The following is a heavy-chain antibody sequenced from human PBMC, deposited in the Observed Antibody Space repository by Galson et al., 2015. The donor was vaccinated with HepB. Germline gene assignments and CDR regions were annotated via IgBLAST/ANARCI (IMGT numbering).Heavy chain of an antibody. CDR1: GFTFSSYW. D-gene: IGHD4-23*01. CDR2: INSDGSST. J-gene: IGHJ4*02. CDR3: ASAGHYGGNIIDS. Sequence: SLRLSCAVSGFTFSSYWMHWVRQAPGKGLVWVSRINSDGSSTSYADSVKGRFTISRGNAKNTLYLQMNSLRVEDTAVYYCASAGHYGGNIIDSWGQGTLVTVSS. V-gene: IGHV3-74*01.